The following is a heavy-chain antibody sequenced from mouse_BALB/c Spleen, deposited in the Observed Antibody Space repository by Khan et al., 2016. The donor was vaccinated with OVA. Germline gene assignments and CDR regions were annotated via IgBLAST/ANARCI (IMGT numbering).Heavy chain of an antibody. CDR2: IRTTSNNYAR. CDR3: VRHAGVSSYYAMDY. D-gene: IGHD1-1*01. V-gene: IGHV10-1*02. Sequence: EVQLVESGGGLVQPKGSLKLSCAASGFTFNIYAMNWVRQGPGKGLEWVARIRTTSNNYARYYADSVKDRFTISIDDSQSMLYLQMNNLNTEDTAMYYSVRHAGVSSYYAMDYWGQGTSVTVSA. CDR1: GFTFNIYA. J-gene: IGHJ4*01.